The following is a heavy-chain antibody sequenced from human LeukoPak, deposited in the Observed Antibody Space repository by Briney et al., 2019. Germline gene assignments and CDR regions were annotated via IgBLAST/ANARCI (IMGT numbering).Heavy chain of an antibody. D-gene: IGHD6-13*01. J-gene: IGHJ4*02. CDR2: INHSGST. CDR1: GGSFSGYY. Sequence: PSETLSLTCAVYGGSFSGYYWSWIRQPPGKGLEWIGEINHSGSTNYNPSLKSRVTISVDTSKNQFSLKLSSVTAADTAVYYCARDSRLPIAAAGIDYWGQGTLVTVSS. CDR3: ARDSRLPIAAAGIDY. V-gene: IGHV4-34*01.